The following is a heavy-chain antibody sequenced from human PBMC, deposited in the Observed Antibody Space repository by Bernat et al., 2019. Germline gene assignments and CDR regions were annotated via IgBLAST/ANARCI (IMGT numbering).Heavy chain of an antibody. CDR3: ARDGTAWCPDF. D-gene: IGHD2-21*02. J-gene: IGHJ4*02. CDR1: GFTFRSFG. V-gene: IGHV3-30*19. CDR2: ASNDGTNK. Sequence: QVQLVASGGGVVQPGTSLRLSCVGSGFTFRSFGIHWVRQAPGKGLEWVTLASNDGTNKPYADSVRGRFTTSRDNSKNTVYLHMNSLRVDDTAIYYCARDGTAWCPDFWGLGTLVTVAP.